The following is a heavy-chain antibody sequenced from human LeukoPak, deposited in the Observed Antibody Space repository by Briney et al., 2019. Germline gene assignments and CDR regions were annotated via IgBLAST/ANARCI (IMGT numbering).Heavy chain of an antibody. V-gene: IGHV3-74*01. CDR3: ARALVPGVTLNALDI. CDR1: GFSLSSYW. D-gene: IGHD2-2*01. J-gene: IGHJ3*02. CDR2: IQYDGRTT. Sequence: PGGCLRLSCAASGFSLSSYWMHWVRQAPGKGLVWVARIQYDGRTTTYADSVKGRFTISRDNPNKTPAVHMNSRRAEDTAVYYCARALVPGVTLNALDIWGERTMGTVSS.